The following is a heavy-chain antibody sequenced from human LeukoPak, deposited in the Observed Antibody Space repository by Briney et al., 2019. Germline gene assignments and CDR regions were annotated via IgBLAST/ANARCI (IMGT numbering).Heavy chain of an antibody. D-gene: IGHD4-17*01. CDR2: IIPIFGTA. CDR1: GGTFSSYA. J-gene: IGHJ4*02. V-gene: IGHV1-69*01. CDR3: ARDTITVTTPYFDY. Sequence: GSSVKVSCKASGGTFSSYAISWVRQAPGQGLEWMGGIIPIFGTANYAQKFQGRVTITADESTSTAYMELSSLRSDDTAFYYCARDTITVTTPYFDYWGQGTLVTVPS.